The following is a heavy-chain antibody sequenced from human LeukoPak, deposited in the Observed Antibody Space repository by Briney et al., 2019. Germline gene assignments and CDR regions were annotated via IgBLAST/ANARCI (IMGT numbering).Heavy chain of an antibody. V-gene: IGHV3-7*01. CDR2: IYKNGREK. J-gene: IGHJ4*02. Sequence: GGSLRLSCTVSGFTFSNYWMRWVRQAPGKGLEWVARIYKNGREKRYVDSVEGRFTISRDNVNNSVYLQMTSLGAEDTAVYYCATYTQNFGAPGTDYWGQGTLVTVSS. CDR3: ATYTQNFGAPGTDY. D-gene: IGHD3-10*01. CDR1: GFTFSNYW.